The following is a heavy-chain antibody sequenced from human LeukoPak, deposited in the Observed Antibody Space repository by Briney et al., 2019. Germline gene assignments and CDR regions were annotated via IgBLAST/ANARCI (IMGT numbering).Heavy chain of an antibody. CDR3: AKVKSSSSRVKYYGMDV. V-gene: IGHV3-30*02. CDR1: GFTFSSYG. J-gene: IGHJ6*02. Sequence: GGSLRLSCAASGFTFSSYGMHWVRQAPGKGLEWVAVIWYDGSNKYYADSVKGRFTISRDNSKNTLYLQMNSLRAEDTAVYYCAKVKSSSSRVKYYGMDVWGQGTTVTVSS. CDR2: IWYDGSNK. D-gene: IGHD6-6*01.